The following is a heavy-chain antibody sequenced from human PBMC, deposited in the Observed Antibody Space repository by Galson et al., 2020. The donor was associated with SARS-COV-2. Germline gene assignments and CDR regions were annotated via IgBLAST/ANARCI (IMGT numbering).Heavy chain of an antibody. V-gene: IGHV3-7*01. CDR2: IKGDGSET. J-gene: IGHJ4*02. Sequence: GGSLRLSCVVSGFTFKDFWMSWFRQAPGKGLEWVANIKGDGSETNYADSVKGRFSISQDNAIDSLFLQMDSLTGDDTATYYCSREGWQGGYWGQGTRVTVSS. CDR3: SREGWQGGY. D-gene: IGHD6-19*01. CDR1: GFTFKDFW.